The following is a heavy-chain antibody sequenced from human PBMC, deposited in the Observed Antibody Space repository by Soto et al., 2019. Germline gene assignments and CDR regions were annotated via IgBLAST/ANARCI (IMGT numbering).Heavy chain of an antibody. D-gene: IGHD1-26*01. V-gene: IGHV3-66*01. CDR1: GYTVSTNY. CDR2: IDGGGGI. CDR3: GRDSGTFHIDD. J-gene: IGHJ4*02. Sequence: GGSLRLSCAASGYTVSTNYMNWVRQAPGKGLEWVTVIDGGGGIYYADSVKGRFTISRDNAKKSLYLQMNSLRAEDTAVYYCGRDSGTFHIDDWGQGTLVTVSS.